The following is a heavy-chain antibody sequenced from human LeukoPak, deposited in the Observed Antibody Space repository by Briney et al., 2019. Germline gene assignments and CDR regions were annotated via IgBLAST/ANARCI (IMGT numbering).Heavy chain of an antibody. CDR3: ARDFSYSYYFDY. Sequence: XKAXGYTFTSYGISWVRQAPGQGLEWMGWISAYNGNTNYAQKLQGSVTMTTDTSTSTAYMELRSLRSDDTAVYYCARDFSYSYYFDYWGQGTLVTVSS. CDR1: GYTFTSYG. V-gene: IGHV1-18*01. J-gene: IGHJ4*02. D-gene: IGHD2-15*01. CDR2: ISAYNGNT.